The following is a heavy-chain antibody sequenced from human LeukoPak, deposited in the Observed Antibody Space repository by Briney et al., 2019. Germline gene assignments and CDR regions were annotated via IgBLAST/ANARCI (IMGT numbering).Heavy chain of an antibody. D-gene: IGHD2-8*01. J-gene: IGHJ4*02. CDR3: ARVEYCTKGVCINFDL. V-gene: IGHV1-2*02. CDR1: GYTSTGPY. Sequence: ASVKVSCKASGYTSTGPYIHWMRHAPGQGLERGGWINPNSGGKKNAQKFQGRVTVTRDTSTSTAYMELSGLRADDTAAYYCARVEYCTKGVCINFDLWGQGTLVTVSS. CDR2: INPNSGGK.